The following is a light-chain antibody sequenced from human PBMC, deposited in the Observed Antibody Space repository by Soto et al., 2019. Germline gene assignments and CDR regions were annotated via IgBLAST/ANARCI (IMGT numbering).Light chain of an antibody. Sequence: ALQMTPYPSSRSASVGYKVTITCRSSQGIRNDLGWYQQKPGKAPKLLIYAASSLQSGVPSRFTGSGSATDFTLTISSLQPEDFETHYCLQDYNYPWTFVQGTKVDSK. CDR3: LQDYNYPWT. CDR1: QGIRND. CDR2: AAS. V-gene: IGKV1-6*01. J-gene: IGKJ1*01.